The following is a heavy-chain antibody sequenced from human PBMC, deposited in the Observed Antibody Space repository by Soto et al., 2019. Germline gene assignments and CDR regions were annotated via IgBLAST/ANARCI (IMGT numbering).Heavy chain of an antibody. CDR3: ARVLWTWSGYQDSSGMDV. Sequence: GASVKVSYKASGYSFTSHYMHLVGQAPGQGLEGIGIINPSGGSTSYAQKFQGRVTMTRDTSTSTVYMELSSLRSEDTAVYYCARVLWTWSGYQDSSGMDVWGQGTTVTVSS. J-gene: IGHJ6*02. D-gene: IGHD3-3*01. V-gene: IGHV1-46*01. CDR1: GYSFTSHY. CDR2: INPSGGST.